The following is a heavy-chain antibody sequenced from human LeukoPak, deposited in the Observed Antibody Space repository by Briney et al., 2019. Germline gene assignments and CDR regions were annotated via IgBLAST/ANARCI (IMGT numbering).Heavy chain of an antibody. J-gene: IGHJ1*01. V-gene: IGHV3-11*04. CDR2: ISNSGHII. CDR1: GFTFSDSY. D-gene: IGHD3-22*01. CDR3: ARTRGPLLPEH. Sequence: EGSLRLSCAASGFTFSDSYMSWIRQSPGKGLEWVSHISNSGHIIYYADSVKGRFTISRDNAKNSLYLQMNSLRAEDTAVYYCARTRGPLLPEHWGQGTLVTVSS.